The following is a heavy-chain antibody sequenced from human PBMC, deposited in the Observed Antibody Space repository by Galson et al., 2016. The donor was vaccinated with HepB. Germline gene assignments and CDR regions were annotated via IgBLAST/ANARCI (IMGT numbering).Heavy chain of an antibody. CDR2: ISNSADRT. D-gene: IGHD2-21*01. Sequence: SLRLSCATSGFSFKNYAMHWVRQAPGKGLEWVSSISNSADRTYYADSVKGRFTISRDNSRNSAFLQMNSLRAEDTAVYFCTKDSDKRPTIHAEYFQHWGQGTLVTVSS. J-gene: IGHJ1*01. V-gene: IGHV3-23*01. CDR1: GFSFKNYA. CDR3: TKDSDKRPTIHAEYFQH.